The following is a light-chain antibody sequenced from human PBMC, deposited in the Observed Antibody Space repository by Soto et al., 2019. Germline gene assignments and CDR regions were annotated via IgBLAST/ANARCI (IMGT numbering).Light chain of an antibody. CDR3: SSYADSSNLV. CDR1: SSDVGGYHY. CDR2: EVS. V-gene: IGLV2-8*01. J-gene: IGLJ2*01. Sequence: QSALTQPPSASGSPGQSVTISCTGTSSDVGGYHYVSWYQQHPGKAPKLMIYEVSKRPSGVPDRFSGCKSGNTASLTVAGLQTEDEADYCCSSYADSSNLVFGGGTKLTVL.